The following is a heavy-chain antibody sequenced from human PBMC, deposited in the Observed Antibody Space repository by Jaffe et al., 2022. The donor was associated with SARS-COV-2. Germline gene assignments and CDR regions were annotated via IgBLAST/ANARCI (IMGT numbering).Heavy chain of an antibody. CDR3: TRGRRWLQYYFDY. J-gene: IGHJ4*02. CDR1: GFTFGDYA. Sequence: EVQLVESGGGLVQPGRSLRLSCTASGFTFGDYAMSWFRQAPGKGLEWVGFIRSKAYGGTTEYAASVKGRFTISRDDSKSIAYLQMNSLKTEDTAVYYCTRGRRWLQYYFDYWGQGTLVTVSS. CDR2: IRSKAYGGTT. V-gene: IGHV3-49*03. D-gene: IGHD4-4*01.